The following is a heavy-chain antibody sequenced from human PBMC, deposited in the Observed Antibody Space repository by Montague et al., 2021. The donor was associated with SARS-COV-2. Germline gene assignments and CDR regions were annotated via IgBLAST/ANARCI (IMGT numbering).Heavy chain of an antibody. V-gene: IGHV4-34*01. CDR2: INHSGST. D-gene: IGHD3-22*01. J-gene: IGHJ4*02. CDR3: ASFPSGYYDSSGYHI. CDR1: GGSFSGYY. Sequence: ETLSLTCAVYGGSFSGYYWSWIRQPPGKGLEWIGEINHSGSTNYNPSLKSRVTISVDTSKNQFSLKLSSVTAADTAVYYCASFPSGYYDSSGYHIWGQGTLVTVSS.